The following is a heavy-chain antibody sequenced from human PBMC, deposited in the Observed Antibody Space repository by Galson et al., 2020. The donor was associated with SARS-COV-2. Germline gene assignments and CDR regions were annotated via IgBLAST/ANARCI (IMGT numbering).Heavy chain of an antibody. J-gene: IGHJ4*02. V-gene: IGHV1-69*13. CDR2: IIPIFGTA. CDR1: GGTFSSYA. CDR3: ARDHGGGPFDY. Sequence: SVKVSCKASGGTFSSYAISWVRQAPGQGLEWMGGIIPIFGTATYAQKFQGRVTITADESTSTAYMELSSLRSGDTSVYYCARDHGGGPFDYWGQGTLVTVSS. D-gene: IGHD2-15*01.